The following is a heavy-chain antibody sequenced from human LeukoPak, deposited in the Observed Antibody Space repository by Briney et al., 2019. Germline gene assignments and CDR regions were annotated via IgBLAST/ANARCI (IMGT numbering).Heavy chain of an antibody. CDR3: ARQSGGSYPLGPFDI. Sequence: SETLSLTCTVSGGSISGYYWSWIRQPPGKGLEWIGYIYYSGSTNYNPSLKSRVTISVDTSKNQFSLKLSSVTAADTAVYYCARQSGGSYPLGPFDIWGQGTMVTVSS. V-gene: IGHV4-59*08. D-gene: IGHD1-26*01. J-gene: IGHJ3*02. CDR2: IYYSGST. CDR1: GGSISGYY.